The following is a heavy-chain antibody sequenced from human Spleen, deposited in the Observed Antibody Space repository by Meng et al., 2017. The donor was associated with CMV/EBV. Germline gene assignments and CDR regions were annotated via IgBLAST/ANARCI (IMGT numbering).Heavy chain of an antibody. CDR2: THYTAET. V-gene: IGHV4-59*02. CDR3: ASGYYDFWNGYSSYYFDY. Sequence: SETLSLTCTVSGASVTTFYWSWIRQPPGEGLEWIGYTHYTAETNHNPSLRGRLALSLDTSKNQFSLKLSSVTAADTAVYYCASGYYDFWNGYSSYYFDYWGQGTLVTVSS. CDR1: GASVTTFY. D-gene: IGHD3-3*01. J-gene: IGHJ4*02.